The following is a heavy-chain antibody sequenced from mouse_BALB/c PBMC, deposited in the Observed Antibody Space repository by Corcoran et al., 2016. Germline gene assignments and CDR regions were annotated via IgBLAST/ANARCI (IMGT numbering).Heavy chain of an antibody. CDR2: INTYTGEP. CDR3: AREPYAMDY. CDR1: GYTFTSYG. J-gene: IGHJ4*01. Sequence: QIQLVQSGPELKKPGETVKISCKASGYTFTSYGMNWVKQAPGKGLKWMGWINTYTGEPTYADYFKGRFAFSLESSASTAYLQINNLKNEDMATYFCAREPYAMDYWGQGTSVAVSS. V-gene: IGHV9-1*02.